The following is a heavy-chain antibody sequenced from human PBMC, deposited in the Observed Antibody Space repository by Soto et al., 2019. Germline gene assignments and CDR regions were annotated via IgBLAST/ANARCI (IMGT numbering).Heavy chain of an antibody. CDR1: GFTCSGLA. J-gene: IGHJ6*01. V-gene: IGHV3-23*01. CDR3: AKDNRGLGRRSGMAF. D-gene: IGHD3-10*01. Sequence: PGGSLRLSCPASGFTCSGLARSWVRQATGKGLEWVSAISCSGGSTYYADCVKGRFTISRDKSKNTLYLQMNSLRAEDTAVYYCAKDNRGLGRRSGMAFGRKGTTDTVSS. CDR2: ISCSGGST.